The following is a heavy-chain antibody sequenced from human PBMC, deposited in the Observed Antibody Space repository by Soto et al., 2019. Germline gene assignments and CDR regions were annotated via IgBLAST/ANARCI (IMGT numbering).Heavy chain of an antibody. V-gene: IGHV3-30-3*01. J-gene: IGHJ6*02. CDR3: ARGARGVPGSLGYYYYGMDV. D-gene: IGHD3-10*01. CDR2: ISYDGSNK. CDR1: GFTFSSYA. Sequence: PGGSLRLSCAASGFTFSSYAMHWVRQAPGKGLEWVAVISYDGSNKYYADSVKGRFTISRDNSKNTLYLQMNSLRAEDTAVYYCARGARGVPGSLGYYYYGMDVWGQGTTVTVSS.